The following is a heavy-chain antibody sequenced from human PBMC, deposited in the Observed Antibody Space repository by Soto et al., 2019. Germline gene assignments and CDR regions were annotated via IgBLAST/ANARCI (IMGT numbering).Heavy chain of an antibody. CDR2: IIPIFGTA. CDR1: GGTFSSYA. Sequence: QVQLVQSGAEVKKPGSSVKVSCKASGGTFSSYAISWVRQAPGQGLEWMGGIIPIFGTANYAQKFQGRVTITAEESTSTAYMELSSVRSEDAAVYYWARSGYRSSWPNYYYYGMDVWGQGTTVTVSS. V-gene: IGHV1-69*01. J-gene: IGHJ6*02. CDR3: ARSGYRSSWPNYYYYGMDV. D-gene: IGHD6-13*01.